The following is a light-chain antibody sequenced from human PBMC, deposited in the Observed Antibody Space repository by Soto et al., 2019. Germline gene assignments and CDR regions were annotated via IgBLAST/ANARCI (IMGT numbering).Light chain of an antibody. J-gene: IGLJ2*01. CDR3: SSYTSSSTLDVV. CDR2: DVS. V-gene: IGLV2-14*01. CDR1: SSDVGGYNY. Sequence: QSALTQPASVSGSPGQSITISCTGTSSDVGGYNYVSWYQQHPGKAPKLMIYDVSNRPSGVSNRFSGSKSGNTASLTISGLQAEDEAEYYCSSYTSSSTLDVVFGGGTKVTVL.